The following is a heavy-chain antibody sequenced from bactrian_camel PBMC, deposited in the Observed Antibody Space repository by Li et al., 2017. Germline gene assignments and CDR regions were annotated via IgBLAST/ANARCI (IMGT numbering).Heavy chain of an antibody. CDR1: GFDFSVSV. CDR3: ATGMGWFDY. D-gene: IGHD3*01. V-gene: IGHV3S6*01. CDR2: IYSDGSDT. J-gene: IGHJ4*01. Sequence: VQLVESGGGSVQPEGSLRLSCAASGFDFSVSVMSWVRQAPGKGLEWVSSIYSDGSDTYYTDSVKDRFTVSLDDAKNTVYLQMNSLRSEDTALYYCATGMGWFDYWGQGTQVTVS.